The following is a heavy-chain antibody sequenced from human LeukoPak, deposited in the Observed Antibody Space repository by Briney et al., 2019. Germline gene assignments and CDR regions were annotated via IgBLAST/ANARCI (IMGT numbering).Heavy chain of an antibody. D-gene: IGHD4-11*01. CDR2: IYSGGST. CDR3: ARELQGVDYFDY. CDR1: GFTVSSNY. V-gene: IGHV3-53*01. Sequence: GGSLRLSCAASGFTVSSNYMSWVRQAPGKGLEWVSVIYSGGSTYYADSVKGRFTISRDNSKNTLYLQMNSLRAEDTAVYYCARELQGVDYFDYWGQGTLVTVSS. J-gene: IGHJ4*02.